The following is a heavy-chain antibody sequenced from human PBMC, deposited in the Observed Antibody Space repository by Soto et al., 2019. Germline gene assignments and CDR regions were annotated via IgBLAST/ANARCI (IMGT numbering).Heavy chain of an antibody. CDR2: ISYDGSNK. V-gene: IGHV3-30-3*01. Sequence: PGGSLRLSCAASGFTFSSYAMHWVRQAPGKGLEWVAVISYDGSNKFYADSVKGRFTISRDNSKNTLYLQMNSLRAEDTAVFYCARCRLHYDILTGLDYWGQGTLVTVSS. J-gene: IGHJ4*02. CDR1: GFTFSSYA. CDR3: ARCRLHYDILTGLDY. D-gene: IGHD3-9*01.